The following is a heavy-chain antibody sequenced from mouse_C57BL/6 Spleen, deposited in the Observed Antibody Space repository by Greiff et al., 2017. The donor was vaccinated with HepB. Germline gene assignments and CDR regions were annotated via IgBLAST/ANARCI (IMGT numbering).Heavy chain of an antibody. D-gene: IGHD1-1*01. Sequence: QVQLQQSGAELVRPGASVTLSCKASGYTFTDYEMHWVKQTPVHGLEWIGAIDPETGGTAYNQKFKGKAILTADKSSITAYMELRSLTSEDSAVYYCTRSYYYGSSHFAYWGQGTLVTVSA. CDR1: GYTFTDYE. J-gene: IGHJ3*01. CDR3: TRSYYYGSSHFAY. V-gene: IGHV1-15*01. CDR2: IDPETGGT.